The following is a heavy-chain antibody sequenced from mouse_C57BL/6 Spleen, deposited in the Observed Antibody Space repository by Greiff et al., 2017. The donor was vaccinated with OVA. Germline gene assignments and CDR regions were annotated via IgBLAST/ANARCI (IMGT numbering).Heavy chain of an antibody. D-gene: IGHD2-13*01. Sequence: EVQLQQSGPELVKPGASVTISCKASGYTFTDYYMNWVKQSHGKSLEWIGDINPNNGGTSYNQKFKGKATLTVDTSSSTAYMELRSLTSEDSAVYYCAREATMVTIRCFDVWGTGTTVTVSS. V-gene: IGHV1-26*01. CDR2: INPNNGGT. CDR3: AREATMVTIRCFDV. CDR1: GYTFTDYY. J-gene: IGHJ1*03.